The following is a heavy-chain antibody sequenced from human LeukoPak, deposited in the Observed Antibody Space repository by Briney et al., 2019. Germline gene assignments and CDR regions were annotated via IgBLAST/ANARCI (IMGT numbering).Heavy chain of an antibody. CDR2: IYYSGST. CDR1: GGSISSSSYY. CDR3: ARPRRGWNGRSVHIDY. V-gene: IGHV4-39*01. Sequence: PSETLSLTCTVSGGSISSSSYYWGWIRQPPGKGLEWIGSIYYSGSTYYNPSLKSRVTISVDTSKNQFSLKLSSVTAADTAVYYCARPRRGWNGRSVHIDYWGQGTLVTVSS. D-gene: IGHD1-1*01. J-gene: IGHJ4*02.